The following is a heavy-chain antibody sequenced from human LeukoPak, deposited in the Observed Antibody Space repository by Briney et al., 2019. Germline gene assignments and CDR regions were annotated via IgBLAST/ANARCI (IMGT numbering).Heavy chain of an antibody. CDR3: ATDPSGPSDSSGWYYFDN. V-gene: IGHV3-7*01. CDR1: GFIVSNYC. CDR2: IKQDASET. J-gene: IGHJ4*02. Sequence: GGSLRLSCAASGFIVSNYCMGWVRQAPGKGREWVAYIKQDASETYYVDSVRGRFSISRDNAKNSLFLQMNSLRAEDTAVYYCATDPSGPSDSSGWYYFDNWGQGTLVTVSS. D-gene: IGHD6-19*01.